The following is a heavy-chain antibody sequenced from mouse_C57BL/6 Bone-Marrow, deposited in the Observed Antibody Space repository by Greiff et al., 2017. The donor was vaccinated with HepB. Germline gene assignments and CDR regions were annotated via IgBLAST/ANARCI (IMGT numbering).Heavy chain of an antibody. J-gene: IGHJ1*03. CDR1: GYTFTSYW. CDR2: IDPSDSYT. V-gene: IGHV1-50*01. Sequence: QVQLQQPGAELVKPGASVKLSCKASGYTFTSYWMQWVKQRPGQGLEWIGEIDPSDSYTNYNQKFKGKATLTVDTSASTAYMQLSSLTSEDSAVYYCARWDDGRGYWYFDVWGTGTTVTVSS. D-gene: IGHD2-3*01. CDR3: ARWDDGRGYWYFDV.